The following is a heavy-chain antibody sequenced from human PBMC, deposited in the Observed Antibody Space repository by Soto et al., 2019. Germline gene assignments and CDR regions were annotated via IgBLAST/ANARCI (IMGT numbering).Heavy chain of an antibody. J-gene: IGHJ4*02. CDR2: ISYDGSNK. CDR1: GFTFSSYA. V-gene: IGHV3-30-3*01. D-gene: IGHD6-13*01. Sequence: QVQLVESGGGVVQPGRSLRLSCAASGFTFSSYAMHWVRQAPGTGLEWVAVISYDGSNKYYADSVKGRFTISRDNSKNTLYLQMNSLRAEDTAVYYCARGGEYSSRRLAFDYWGQGTLVTVSS. CDR3: ARGGEYSSRRLAFDY.